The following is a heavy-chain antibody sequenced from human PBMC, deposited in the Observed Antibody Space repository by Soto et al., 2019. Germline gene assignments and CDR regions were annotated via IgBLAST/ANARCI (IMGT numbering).Heavy chain of an antibody. D-gene: IGHD3-22*01. V-gene: IGHV3-15*01. J-gene: IGHJ4*02. CDR1: GFTFSNAW. CDR3: TTDWYYYDSSGYSLFDY. CDR2: IKSKTDGGTT. Sequence: PGGSLRLSCAASGFTFSNAWMSWVRQAPGKGLEWVGRIKSKTDGGTTDYAAPVKGRFTISRDDSKNTLYLQMNSLKTEDTAVYYCTTDWYYYDSSGYSLFDYWGQGTLVTVSS.